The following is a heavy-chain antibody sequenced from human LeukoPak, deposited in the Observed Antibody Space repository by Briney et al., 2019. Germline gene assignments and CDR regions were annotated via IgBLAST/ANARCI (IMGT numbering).Heavy chain of an antibody. D-gene: IGHD3-3*01. CDR3: ARSGPHLDY. CDR1: GGCFSGYY. J-gene: IGHJ4*02. V-gene: IGHV4-34*01. CDR2: INHSGST. Sequence: PSETLSLTCAVYGGCFSGYYWSWIRQPPGKGLEWIGEINHSGSTNYNPSLKSRVTISVDTSKNQFSLKLSSVTAADTAVYYCARSGPHLDYWGQGTLVTVSS.